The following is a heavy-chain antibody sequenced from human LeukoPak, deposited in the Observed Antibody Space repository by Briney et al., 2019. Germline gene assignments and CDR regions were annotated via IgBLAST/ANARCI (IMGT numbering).Heavy chain of an antibody. CDR1: GFTFSSYA. J-gene: IGHJ6*03. D-gene: IGHD5-12*01. CDR3: AKEGGHDSYYYMDV. Sequence: GGSLRLSCAASGFTFSSYAMSRVRQGPGKGLEWVSALSGGGGSTYYADSVKGRFTISRDNSKNTLYLQMNSLRAEDTAIYYCAKEGGHDSYYYMDVWGKGTTVTVSS. V-gene: IGHV3-23*01. CDR2: LSGGGGST.